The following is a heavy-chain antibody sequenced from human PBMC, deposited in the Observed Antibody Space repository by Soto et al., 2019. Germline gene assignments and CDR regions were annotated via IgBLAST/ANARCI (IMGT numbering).Heavy chain of an antibody. CDR1: GFTVSSNY. V-gene: IGHV3-30*03. Sequence: GGSLRLSCVVSGFTVSSNYMSWVRQAPGKGLEWVAVISYDGSNKYYADSVKGRFTISRDNSKNTLYLQMNSLRAEDTAVYYCARHPERIAQIGWFDPWGQGTLVTVSS. D-gene: IGHD6-13*01. CDR3: ARHPERIAQIGWFDP. J-gene: IGHJ5*02. CDR2: ISYDGSNK.